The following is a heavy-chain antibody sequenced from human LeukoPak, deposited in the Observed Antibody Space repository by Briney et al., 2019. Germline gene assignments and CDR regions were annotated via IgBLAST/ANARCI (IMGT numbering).Heavy chain of an antibody. CDR1: GYTFTTYI. CDR3: ARARSITIFGVVIKGYYYYYMDV. Sequence: ASVKVSCKASGYTFTTYIIHWVRQAPGQRLEWMGWINAGNGNTKYSQEFQGRVTMTTDTSTSTAYMELRSLRSDDTAVYYCARARSITIFGVVIKGYYYYYMDVWGKGTTVTVSS. V-gene: IGHV1-3*01. J-gene: IGHJ6*03. CDR2: INAGNGNT. D-gene: IGHD3-3*01.